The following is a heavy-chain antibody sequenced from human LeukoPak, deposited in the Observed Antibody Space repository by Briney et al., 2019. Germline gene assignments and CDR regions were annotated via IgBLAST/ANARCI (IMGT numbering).Heavy chain of an antibody. CDR2: ISSSGSTI. J-gene: IGHJ4*02. CDR3: ARGGDDSSGYLFDY. D-gene: IGHD3-22*01. Sequence: GGSVRLSCAASGFTFSSYEMNWVRQAPGKGLEWVSYISSSGSTIYYADSVKGRFTISRDNAKNSLYLQMNSLRAEDTAVYYCARGGDDSSGYLFDYWGQGTLVTVSS. CDR1: GFTFSSYE. V-gene: IGHV3-48*03.